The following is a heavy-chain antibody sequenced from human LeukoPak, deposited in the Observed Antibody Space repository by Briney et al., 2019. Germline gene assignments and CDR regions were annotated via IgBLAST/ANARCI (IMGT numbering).Heavy chain of an antibody. CDR2: IYYTGST. CDR3: ASRKLGNDY. D-gene: IGHD7-27*01. CDR1: GGSISSGGYY. J-gene: IGHJ4*02. V-gene: IGHV4-61*08. Sequence: SQTLSLTCAVSGGSISSGGYYWSWIRQPPGKGLEWIGYIYYTGSTSYNPSLKSRVTISADTSKNEFSLKLNSVTAADTAVYYCASRKLGNDYWGQGTLVTVSS.